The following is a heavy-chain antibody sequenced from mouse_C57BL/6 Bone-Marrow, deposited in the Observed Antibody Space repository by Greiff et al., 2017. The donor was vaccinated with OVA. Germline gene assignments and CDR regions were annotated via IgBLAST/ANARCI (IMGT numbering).Heavy chain of an antibody. Sequence: EVQVVESEGGLVQPGSSMKLSCTASGFTFSDYYMAWVRQVPEKGLEWVANINHDGSSTYYLDSLKSRFFISRDTAKNILYLQMSSLKSEDTATYYGARENCGGRLDDWGKGTTLTFSS. CDR3: ARENCGGRLDD. D-gene: IGHD4-1*01. J-gene: IGHJ2*01. CDR1: GFTFSDYY. CDR2: INHDGSST. V-gene: IGHV5-16*01.